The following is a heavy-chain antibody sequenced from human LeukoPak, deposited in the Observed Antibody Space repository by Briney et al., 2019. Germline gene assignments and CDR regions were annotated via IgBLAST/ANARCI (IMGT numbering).Heavy chain of an antibody. Sequence: GGSLRLSCAASGFTFSNYWMSWVRQAPGKGLEWVAVISYDGSNKYYADSVKGRFTISRDNSKNTLYLQMNSLRAEDTAVYYCAKDVMALPDYWGQGTLVTVSS. D-gene: IGHD5-24*01. CDR1: GFTFSNYW. V-gene: IGHV3-30*18. J-gene: IGHJ4*02. CDR2: ISYDGSNK. CDR3: AKDVMALPDY.